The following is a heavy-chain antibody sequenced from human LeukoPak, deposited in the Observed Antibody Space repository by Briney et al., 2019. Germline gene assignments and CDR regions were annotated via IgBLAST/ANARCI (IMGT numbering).Heavy chain of an antibody. CDR2: ISYDGSNK. CDR1: GFTFSSYV. Sequence: GGSLRLSRAASGFTFSSYVMHWVCQAPGKGLEWVAVISYDGSNKYYADSVKGRFTISRDNSKNTLYLQMNSLRAEDTAVYYCAKGPLFDYWGQGTLVTVSS. CDR3: AKGPLFDY. V-gene: IGHV3-30*18. J-gene: IGHJ4*02.